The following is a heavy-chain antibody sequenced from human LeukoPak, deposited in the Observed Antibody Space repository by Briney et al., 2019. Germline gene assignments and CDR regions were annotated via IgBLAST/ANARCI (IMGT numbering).Heavy chain of an antibody. CDR2: ISAYNGNT. CDR3: ARVMTTVTTYDY. CDR1: GYTFTSYG. V-gene: IGHV1-18*01. Sequence: ASVKVSCKASGYTFTSYGISWVRQAPGQGLEWMGRISAYNGNTNYAQKLQGRVTMTTDTSTSTAYMELRSLRSDDTAVYYCARVMTTVTTYDYWGQGTLVTVSS. J-gene: IGHJ4*02. D-gene: IGHD4-17*01.